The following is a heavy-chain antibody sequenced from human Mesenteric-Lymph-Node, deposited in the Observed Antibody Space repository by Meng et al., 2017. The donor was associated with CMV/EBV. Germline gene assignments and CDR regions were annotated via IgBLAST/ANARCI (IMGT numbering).Heavy chain of an antibody. J-gene: IGHJ4*02. D-gene: IGHD3-9*01. V-gene: IGHV4-34*01. CDR3: ARGSSYDILTGYFDY. CDR2: INHSGST. Sequence: QVHLHQVGAGVLKPSESLSVTCAVYGGSFSGYYWNWIRQSSEKGLEWIGEINHSGSTTYNPSFTSRIIISVDTSTNQISLNMSSVTAADTAVYYCARGSSYDILTGYFDYWGQGALVTVSS. CDR1: GGSFSGYY.